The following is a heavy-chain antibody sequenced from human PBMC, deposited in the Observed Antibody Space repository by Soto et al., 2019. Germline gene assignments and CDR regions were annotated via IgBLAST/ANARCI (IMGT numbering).Heavy chain of an antibody. D-gene: IGHD2-2*01. V-gene: IGHV1-18*01. CDR1: GYTFTSYG. CDR2: ISAYNGNT. J-gene: IGHJ6*02. CDR3: ASSFTSSQWRYGMDV. Sequence: QVQLVQSGAEVKKAGASVKVSCKASGYTFTSYGIIWVRQAPGQGLEWMGWISAYNGNTNYAQKLQGRVTMTTDTSTSTAYMELRSLRSDDTAVYYCASSFTSSQWRYGMDVWGQGTTVTVSS.